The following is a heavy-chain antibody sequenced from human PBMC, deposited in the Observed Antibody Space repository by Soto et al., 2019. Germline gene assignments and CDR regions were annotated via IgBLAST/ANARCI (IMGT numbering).Heavy chain of an antibody. V-gene: IGHV4-30-4*01. CDR2: IYKSATT. CDR1: GDSISNLDYF. D-gene: IGHD7-27*01. J-gene: IGHJ5*02. CDR3: ARGRYCLTGRCFPNWFDP. Sequence: SETLSLTCSVSGDSISNLDYFWAWIRQPPGQALEYIGYIYKSATTYYNPSFESRVAISVDTSKSQFSLNVTSVTAADTAVYFCARGRYCLTGRCFPNWFDPWGQGALVTVSS.